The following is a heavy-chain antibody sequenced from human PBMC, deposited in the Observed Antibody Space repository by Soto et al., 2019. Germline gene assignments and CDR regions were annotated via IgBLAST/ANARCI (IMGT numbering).Heavy chain of an antibody. CDR3: ARRARPDFYYMDV. CDR1: GFTLSGYA. J-gene: IGHJ6*03. D-gene: IGHD6-6*01. V-gene: IGHV3-64*01. CDR2: ISSNGFGT. Sequence: EVQLAESGGGLAQPGGSLRLSCAASGFTLSGYAMDCVRQAPGKGLEYVSGISSNGFGTYDGHSVQARFTNSRDNSKNTPYLHMGSLRADEMAVYYCARRARPDFYYMDVWGKGTTVTVSS.